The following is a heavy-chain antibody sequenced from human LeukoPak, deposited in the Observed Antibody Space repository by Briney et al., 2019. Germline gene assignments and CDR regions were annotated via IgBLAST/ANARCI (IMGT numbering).Heavy chain of an antibody. CDR2: INQDGSGG. J-gene: IGHJ1*01. CDR3: AGDADYYADH. V-gene: IGHV3-7*04. Sequence: GESLRLSCEASGFTFSHHWMSWVRQAPGKGLEWVANINQDGSGGYYVDSVKGRFKISRDNAKNSLYLQMSSLRAEDTAVYYCAGDADYYADHWGQGTLVTVSS. CDR1: GFTFSHHW. D-gene: IGHD3-10*01.